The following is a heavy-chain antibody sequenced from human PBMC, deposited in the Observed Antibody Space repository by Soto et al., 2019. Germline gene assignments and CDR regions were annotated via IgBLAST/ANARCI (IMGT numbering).Heavy chain of an antibody. CDR1: RGTFSRYA. J-gene: IGHJ4*02. V-gene: IGHV1-69*13. D-gene: IGHD5-18*01. CDR3: ARARGFSYGPGNYFDY. CDR2: IIPIFGTA. Sequence: ASVKVSFKASRGTFSRYAITWVRQAPGQGLEWMGGIIPIFGTANYAQKSQGRVTITADESTTTAYMEMSSLRSEDTAVYYCARARGFSYGPGNYFDYWGQGTLVTVSS.